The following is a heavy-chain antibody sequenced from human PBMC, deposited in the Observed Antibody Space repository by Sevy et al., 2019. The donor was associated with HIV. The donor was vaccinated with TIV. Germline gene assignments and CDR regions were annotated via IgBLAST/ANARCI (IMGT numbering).Heavy chain of an antibody. D-gene: IGHD5-12*01. J-gene: IGHJ4*02. CDR3: VRVRGYNFAFDY. V-gene: IGHV1-2*02. CDR1: GYTFTGYY. Sequence: ASVKVSCKASGYTFTGYYMHWVRQAPGQGLEWMGWINPNSGGTNYAQKFQGRVTMTRDTSISTAYMELSRLRSDDTAVYYCVRVRGYNFAFDYWGQGTLVTVSS. CDR2: INPNSGGT.